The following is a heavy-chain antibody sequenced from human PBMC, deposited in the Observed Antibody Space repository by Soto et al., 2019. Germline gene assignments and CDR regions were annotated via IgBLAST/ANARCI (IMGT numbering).Heavy chain of an antibody. CDR2: IWYDGSNK. Sequence: QVQLVESGGGVVQPGRSLRLSCAASGFTFSSYGMHWVRQAPGKGLEWVAVIWYDGSNKYYADSVKGRFTISRDNSKNKLYLQMNSLRAEDTAVYYCARAGDWLANWYFDLWGRGTLVTVSS. CDR3: ARAGDWLANWYFDL. V-gene: IGHV3-33*01. D-gene: IGHD6-19*01. J-gene: IGHJ2*01. CDR1: GFTFSSYG.